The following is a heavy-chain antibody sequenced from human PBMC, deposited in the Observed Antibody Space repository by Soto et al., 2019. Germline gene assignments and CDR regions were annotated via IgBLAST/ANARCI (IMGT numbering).Heavy chain of an antibody. V-gene: IGHV4-34*02. CDR2: INHSGGT. CDR1: GGSFSGYY. D-gene: IGHD1-26*01. J-gene: IGHJ4*02. CDR3: ARLRWEQPWVFDY. Sequence: QVQLQQWGAGLLKPSETLSLTCAVYGGSFSGYYWSWIRQHPVKGLEWIGEINHSGGTNYNPSLKSRVTISVDTSKNQFSLKLSSVTAADTAVFYCARLRWEQPWVFDYWGQGTLVTVSS.